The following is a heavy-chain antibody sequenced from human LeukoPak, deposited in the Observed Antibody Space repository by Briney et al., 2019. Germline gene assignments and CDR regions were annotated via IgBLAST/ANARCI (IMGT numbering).Heavy chain of an antibody. V-gene: IGHV4-31*03. J-gene: IGHJ4*02. D-gene: IGHD6-19*01. CDR1: GGSISSGGYY. Sequence: KPSETLSLTCTVSGGSISSGGYYWTWIRQHPGKSLEWIGYIYFSGTTYYNPSLKSRVSISVDTSKNQFSLKLSSVTAADTAVYYCAREEPYSSGWGPSYWGQGTLVTVSS. CDR2: IYFSGTT. CDR3: AREEPYSSGWGPSY.